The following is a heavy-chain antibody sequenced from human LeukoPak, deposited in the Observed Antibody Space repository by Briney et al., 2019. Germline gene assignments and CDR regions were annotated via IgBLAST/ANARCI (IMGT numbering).Heavy chain of an antibody. CDR3: ARDPLGFDY. CDR2: ISGDGGST. Sequence: GGSLRLSCAASGFTFDDYAMHWVRQAPGKGLEWVSLISGDGGSTYYADSVKGRFTISRDNSKNSLYLQMNSLRTEYTSLYYCARDPLGFDYWGQGTLVTVSS. V-gene: IGHV3-43*02. CDR1: GFTFDDYA. D-gene: IGHD3-16*01. J-gene: IGHJ4*02.